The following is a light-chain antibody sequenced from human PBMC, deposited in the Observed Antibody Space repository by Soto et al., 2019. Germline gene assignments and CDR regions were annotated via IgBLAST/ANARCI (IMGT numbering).Light chain of an antibody. V-gene: IGKV1-39*01. CDR1: QRISTY. J-gene: IGKJ5*01. Sequence: DIQMTQSPSSLSASVGDRVTITCRAGQRISTYLNWYQQKPGKAPQLLIYAASSLQSGVPSRFSGSGSGTDFTLTISSLQPEDFATYYCQQSYSTPITFGQGTRLEIK. CDR2: AAS. CDR3: QQSYSTPIT.